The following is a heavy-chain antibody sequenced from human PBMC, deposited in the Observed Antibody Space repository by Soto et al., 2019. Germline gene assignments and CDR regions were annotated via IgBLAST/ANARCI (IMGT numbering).Heavy chain of an antibody. D-gene: IGHD6-19*01. CDR1: GGTFSSYA. CDR3: ERGEWYISGWSEVMRFDY. CDR2: IIPIFGTA. J-gene: IGHJ4*02. V-gene: IGHV1-69*06. Sequence: QVQLVQSGAEVKKPGSSVKVSCKASGGTFSSYAISWVRQAPGQGLEWMGGIIPIFGTANYAQKFQGRVTITAEKSTSTADMELSSVRSEATAVYYCERGEWYISGWSEVMRFDYLGQGTLVTVSS.